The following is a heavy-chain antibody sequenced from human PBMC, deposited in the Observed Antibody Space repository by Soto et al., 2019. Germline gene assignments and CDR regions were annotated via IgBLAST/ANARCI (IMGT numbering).Heavy chain of an antibody. CDR1: GFTFSSYW. Sequence: GGSLRLSCAASGFTFSSYWMHWVRQAPGKGLVWVSRIESDGTGTTYADSVKGRFTISRDNSKSTLYLQMNSLRAEDTALYYCAKGRSYYYYYGVDVWGQGTTVTVSS. V-gene: IGHV3-74*01. CDR2: IESDGTGT. J-gene: IGHJ6*02. CDR3: AKGRSYYYYYGVDV.